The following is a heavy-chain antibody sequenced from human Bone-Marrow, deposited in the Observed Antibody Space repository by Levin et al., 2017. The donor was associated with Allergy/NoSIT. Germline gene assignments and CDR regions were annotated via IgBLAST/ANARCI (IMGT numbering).Heavy chain of an antibody. Sequence: SETLSLTCTVSGGSVNTGNYYWSWIRQPPGTGLEYIGYIYYDGNTNYNPSLKSRVTISVDTSKNQFSLKLNSVIAADTAVYYCARDNGRWFDPWGQGVLVAVSS. CDR3: ARDNGRWFDP. CDR2: IYYDGNT. V-gene: IGHV4-61*01. J-gene: IGHJ5*02. CDR1: GGSVNTGNYY. D-gene: IGHD2-8*01.